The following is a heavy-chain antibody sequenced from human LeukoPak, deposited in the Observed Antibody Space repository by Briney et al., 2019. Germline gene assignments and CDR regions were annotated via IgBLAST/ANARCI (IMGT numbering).Heavy chain of an antibody. V-gene: IGHV1-8*01. CDR3: AMSPAEQLVRLKY. CDR2: MNPNSGNT. D-gene: IGHD6-13*01. J-gene: IGHJ4*02. Sequence: ASVKVSCKASGYTFTSYDINWVRQATGQGLEWMGWMNPNSGNTGYAQKFQGRVTMTRNTSISTAYMELSSLRSEDTAVYYCAMSPAEQLVRLKYWGQGTLVTVSS. CDR1: GYTFTSYD.